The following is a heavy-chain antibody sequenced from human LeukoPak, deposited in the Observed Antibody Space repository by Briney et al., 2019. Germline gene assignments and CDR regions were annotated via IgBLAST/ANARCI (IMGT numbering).Heavy chain of an antibody. CDR3: ARGGSYGGHYFDH. J-gene: IGHJ4*02. CDR1: GFTFSSYS. V-gene: IGHV3-21*01. Sequence: GASLRLSCAASGFTFSSYSMNWVRQAPGKGLEWVSSISSSSSYIYYADSVKGRVTITRDNSKNSLYLQLNSLRAEDTAVYYCARGGSYGGHYFDHWGQGTMVTVSS. CDR2: ISSSSSYI. D-gene: IGHD4-23*01.